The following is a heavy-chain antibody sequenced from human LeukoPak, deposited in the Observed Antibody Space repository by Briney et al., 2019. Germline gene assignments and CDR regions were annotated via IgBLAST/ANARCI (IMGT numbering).Heavy chain of an antibody. CDR1: GYTFTSYG. Sequence: ASVKVSCKASGYTFTSYGISWVRQAPGQGLEWMGWISAYNGNTNYAQKLQGRVTMTTDTSTSTAYMELRSLRPDDTAVYYCARSGAYYYDSSGYYDYWGQGTLVTVSS. D-gene: IGHD3-22*01. J-gene: IGHJ4*02. CDR3: ARSGAYYYDSSGYYDY. V-gene: IGHV1-18*01. CDR2: ISAYNGNT.